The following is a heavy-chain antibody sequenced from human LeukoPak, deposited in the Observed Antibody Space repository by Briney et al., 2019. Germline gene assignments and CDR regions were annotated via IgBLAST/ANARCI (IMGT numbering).Heavy chain of an antibody. Sequence: SETLSLTCTVSGGSISSSSYYWGWIRQPPGKGLEWIGSIYYSGSTYYNPSLKSRVTISVDTSKNQFSLKLSSVTAADTAVYYCARDQGNVLRLLEASRYHYYMDVWGKGTTVTVSS. CDR1: GGSISSSSYY. D-gene: IGHD3-3*01. J-gene: IGHJ6*03. CDR2: IYYSGST. V-gene: IGHV4-39*07. CDR3: ARDQGNVLRLLEASRYHYYMDV.